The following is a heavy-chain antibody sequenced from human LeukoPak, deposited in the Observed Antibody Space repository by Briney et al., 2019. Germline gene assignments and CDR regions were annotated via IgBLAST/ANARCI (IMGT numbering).Heavy chain of an antibody. V-gene: IGHV3-23*01. D-gene: IGHD3-3*01. CDR3: AKDLPVRYDFWSGYYTAFDY. CDR2: ISGSGGST. Sequence: GGSLRLSCAASGFTFGSYAMSWVRQAPGKGLEWVSAISGSGGSTYYADSVKGRFTISRDNSKNTLYLQMNSLRAEDTAVYYCAKDLPVRYDFWSGYYTAFDYWGQGTLVTVSS. CDR1: GFTFGSYA. J-gene: IGHJ4*02.